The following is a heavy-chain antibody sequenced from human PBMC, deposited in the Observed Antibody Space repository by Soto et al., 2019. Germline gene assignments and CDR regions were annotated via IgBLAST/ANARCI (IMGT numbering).Heavy chain of an antibody. CDR2: ISAYNGNT. J-gene: IGHJ6*02. Sequence: GASVKLSCKASGYTFTSYGISWVRQAPGQGLEWMGWISAYNGNTNYAQKLQGRVTMTTDTSTSTAYMELRSLRSDDTAVYYCARDLDGYDFWSGSYYYGMDVWGQGTTVTVSS. CDR3: ARDLDGYDFWSGSYYYGMDV. CDR1: GYTFTSYG. D-gene: IGHD3-3*01. V-gene: IGHV1-18*01.